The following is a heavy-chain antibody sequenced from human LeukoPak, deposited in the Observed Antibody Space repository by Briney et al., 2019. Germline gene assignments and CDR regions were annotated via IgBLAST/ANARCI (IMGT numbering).Heavy chain of an antibody. V-gene: IGHV1-18*01. CDR1: GYTFTSYG. D-gene: IGHD4-17*01. Sequence: GASVKVSCKACGYTFTSYGISWVRQAPGQGLEWMGWISAYNGNTNYAQKLQGRVTMTTDTSTSTAYMELRSLRSDDTAVYYCARDQRLGSALTGDYFGNWFDPWGQGTLVTVSS. CDR3: ARDQRLGSALTGDYFGNWFDP. CDR2: ISAYNGNT. J-gene: IGHJ5*02.